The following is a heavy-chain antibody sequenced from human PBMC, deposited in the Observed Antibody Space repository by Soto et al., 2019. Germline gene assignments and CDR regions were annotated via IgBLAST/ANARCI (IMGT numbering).Heavy chain of an antibody. V-gene: IGHV3-23*01. Sequence: EVQLLESGGGLVQPGGSLRLSCAASAASGFTFSSYAMSWVRQAPGKGLEWVSAISGSGGSTYYADSVKGRFTISRDNSKNTLYLQMNSLRAEDTAVYYCAKDRTHIVVGTSFDYWGQGTLVTVSS. CDR3: AKDRTHIVVGTSFDY. J-gene: IGHJ4*02. D-gene: IGHD2-21*02. CDR1: GFTFSSYA. CDR2: ISGSGGST.